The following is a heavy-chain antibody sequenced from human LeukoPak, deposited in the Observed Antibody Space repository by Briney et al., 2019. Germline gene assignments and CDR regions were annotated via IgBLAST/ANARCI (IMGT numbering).Heavy chain of an antibody. D-gene: IGHD3-10*01. J-gene: IGHJ4*02. Sequence: ASVKVSCKASGYTFTGYYMHWVRQAPGQGLEWMGWINPNSGGTNYAQKFQGGVTMTRDTSISTAYMELSRLRSDDTAVYYCARAYGSGSYYNYVNCDYWGQGTLVTVSS. V-gene: IGHV1-2*02. CDR1: GYTFTGYY. CDR3: ARAYGSGSYYNYVNCDY. CDR2: INPNSGGT.